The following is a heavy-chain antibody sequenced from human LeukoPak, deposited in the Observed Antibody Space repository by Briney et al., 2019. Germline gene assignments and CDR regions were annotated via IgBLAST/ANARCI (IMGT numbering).Heavy chain of an antibody. CDR1: GYTFSTYG. J-gene: IGHJ3*02. CDR2: IWHDGSKT. CDR3: AKSIVGALDAFDI. V-gene: IGHV3-33*06. Sequence: PGGSLRLSCVGSGYTFSTYGMHWVRQAPGKGLDWVAVIWHDGSKTLYADSVKGRFTISRDNSKNTLYLQMNSLRAEDTAVYYCAKSIVGALDAFDIWGQGTMVTVSS. D-gene: IGHD1-26*01.